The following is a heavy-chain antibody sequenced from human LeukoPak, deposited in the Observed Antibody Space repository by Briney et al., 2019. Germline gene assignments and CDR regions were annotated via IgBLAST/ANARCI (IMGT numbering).Heavy chain of an antibody. CDR2: IYHSGNS. V-gene: IGHV4-38-2*02. CDR3: ARVTAAEVEF. D-gene: IGHD6-13*01. CDR1: GSSITVNYY. J-gene: IGHJ4*02. Sequence: SKTLSLTCTVSGSSITVNYYWGWIRQPPGGGLQWIGSIYHSGNSYHNPSLKSRLTMSVDKSKNQFTLNLTSVTAADTAVYYCARVTAAEVEFWGQGTLVTVSS.